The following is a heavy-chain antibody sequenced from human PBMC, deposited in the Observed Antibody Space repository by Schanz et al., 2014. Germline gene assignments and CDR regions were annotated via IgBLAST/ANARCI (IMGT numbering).Heavy chain of an antibody. J-gene: IGHJ3*02. V-gene: IGHV1-46*01. D-gene: IGHD3-9*01. CDR1: GYTFTNYY. Sequence: QVQLVQSGAEVKKPGASVKLSCKASGYTFTNYYIHWVRQAPGQGLEWMGRIYLSHGSTRYAQKFQGRVTVPRDTSPTPAYMDLSSLISEDTAVYYCAFDRDDAYDIWGQGTTVTVSS. CDR2: IYLSHGST. CDR3: AFDRDDAYDI.